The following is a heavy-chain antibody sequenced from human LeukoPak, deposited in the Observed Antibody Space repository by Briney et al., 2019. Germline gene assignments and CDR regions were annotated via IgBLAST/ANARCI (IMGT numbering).Heavy chain of an antibody. CDR1: RYTLTTYE. V-gene: IGHV1-8*01. CDR3: ARAGSKGGARVDARRIDY. J-gene: IGHJ4*02. D-gene: IGHD1-26*01. CDR2: MNPNRGNT. Sequence: ASLKVSCKASRYTLTTYEINWVPQATGQRLKCMGWMNPNRGNTGYAQKFQGRVTMPRNTSISTAYMELSSLRSEDTAVYYCARAGSKGGARVDARRIDYWGQGTLVTVSS.